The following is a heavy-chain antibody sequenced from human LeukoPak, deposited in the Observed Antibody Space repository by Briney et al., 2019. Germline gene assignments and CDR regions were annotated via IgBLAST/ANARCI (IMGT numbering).Heavy chain of an antibody. D-gene: IGHD5-18*01. CDR2: ISSSGSTI. J-gene: IGHJ4*02. CDR3: ARDTAMVSFDY. Sequence: GGSLRLSCAASGFTFSDYYMSWIRQAPGKRLEWVSYISSSGSTIYYADSVKGRFTISRDNAKNSLYLQMNSLRAEDTAVYYCARDTAMVSFDYWGQGTLVTVSS. CDR1: GFTFSDYY. V-gene: IGHV3-11*01.